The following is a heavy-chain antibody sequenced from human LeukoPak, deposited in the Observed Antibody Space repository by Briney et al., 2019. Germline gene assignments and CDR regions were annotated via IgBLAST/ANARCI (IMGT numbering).Heavy chain of an antibody. Sequence: SETLSLTCAVSGGSISSSSKWWSWVRPPQGKGLEWINQIFNSRNTNYNPSLKSRVTISVDKSKNQFSLNLSSVTAADTAVYYCAVLYSSGYWGQGTLVTVSS. CDR3: AVLYSSGY. D-gene: IGHD6-19*01. CDR2: IFNSRNT. J-gene: IGHJ4*02. V-gene: IGHV4-4*02. CDR1: GGSISSSSKW.